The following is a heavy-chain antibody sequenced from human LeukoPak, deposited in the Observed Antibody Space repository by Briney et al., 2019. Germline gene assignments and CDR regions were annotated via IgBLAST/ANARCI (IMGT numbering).Heavy chain of an antibody. CDR1: GTSISLSNW. V-gene: IGHV4-4*02. J-gene: IGHJ5*02. CDR2: IYHSGTT. Sequence: SETLSLTCAVSGTSISLSNWWTWVRQPPGKGLEWIGEIYHSGTTNYNPSLKSRVTISLDKSRNQFSLNLNSVSAADTAVYYCARSFKGGSSGWYGLDPWGQGTLVTVSS. CDR3: ARSFKGGSSGWYGLDP. D-gene: IGHD6-19*01.